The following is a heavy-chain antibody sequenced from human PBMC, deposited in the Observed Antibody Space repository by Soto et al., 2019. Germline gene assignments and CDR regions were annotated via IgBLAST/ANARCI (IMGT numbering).Heavy chain of an antibody. V-gene: IGHV4-31*03. CDR2: IYYSGST. CDR3: ARGRGIVATINRSLLFDY. Sequence: QVQLQESGPGLVKPSQTLSLTCTVSGGSISSGGYYWSWIRQHPGKGLEWIGYIYYSGSTYYNPSLKSRVTISVYTSKNQFSLKLSSVTAADTAVYYCARGRGIVATINRSLLFDYWGQGTLVTVSS. CDR1: GGSISSGGYY. D-gene: IGHD5-12*01. J-gene: IGHJ4*02.